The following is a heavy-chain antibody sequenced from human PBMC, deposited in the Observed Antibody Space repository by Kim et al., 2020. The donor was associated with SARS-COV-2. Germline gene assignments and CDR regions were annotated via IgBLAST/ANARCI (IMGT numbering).Heavy chain of an antibody. CDR2: IYHSGST. D-gene: IGHD6-19*01. J-gene: IGHJ6*02. V-gene: IGHV4-4*02. Sequence: SETLSLTCAVSGGSISSSNWWSWVRQPPGKGLEWIGEIYHSGSTNYNPSLKSRVTISVDKSKNQFSLKLSSVTAADTAVYYCAREYSSGLYGYYYYGMYVWGQGTTVTVSS. CDR1: GGSISSSNW. CDR3: AREYSSGLYGYYYYGMYV.